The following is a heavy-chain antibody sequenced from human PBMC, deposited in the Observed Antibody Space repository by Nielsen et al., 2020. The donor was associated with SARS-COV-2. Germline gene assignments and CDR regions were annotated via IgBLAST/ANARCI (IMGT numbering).Heavy chain of an antibody. J-gene: IGHJ4*02. CDR2: ISGSGGST. V-gene: IGHV3-23*01. Sequence: WIRQPPGKGLEWVSAISGSGGSTYYADSVKGRFTISRDNSKNTLYLQMNSLRAEDTAVYYCAKPGAKVLRFLEWSPGKSGFDYWGQGTLVTVSS. CDR3: AKPGAKVLRFLEWSPGKSGFDY. D-gene: IGHD3-3*01.